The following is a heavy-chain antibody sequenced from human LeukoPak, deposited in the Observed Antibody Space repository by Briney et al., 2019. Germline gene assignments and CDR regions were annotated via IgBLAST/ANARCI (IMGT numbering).Heavy chain of an antibody. Sequence: GGSLRLPCAASGFTFSDYYMSWIRQAPGKGLEWVSYISSSGSTIYYADSVKGRFTISRDNAKNSLYLQMNSLRAEDTAVYYCASTSPPNYVDYWGQGTLVTVSS. D-gene: IGHD3-10*01. CDR1: GFTFSDYY. J-gene: IGHJ4*02. CDR3: ASTSPPNYVDY. V-gene: IGHV3-11*01. CDR2: ISSSGSTI.